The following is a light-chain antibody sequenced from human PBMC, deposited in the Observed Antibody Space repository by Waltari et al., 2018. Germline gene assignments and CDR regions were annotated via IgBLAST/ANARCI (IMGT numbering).Light chain of an antibody. CDR1: KLGDKY. CDR2: QDG. CDR3: QAWDSSTVV. Sequence: SYELTQPPSVSVPPGQTASITRIGDKLGDKYAYWYQQRPGQSPVVGIYQDGKRPSGIPERFSGSNSGNTATLTISGTQAMDEADYYCQAWDSSTVVFGGGTKLTVL. V-gene: IGLV3-1*01. J-gene: IGLJ2*01.